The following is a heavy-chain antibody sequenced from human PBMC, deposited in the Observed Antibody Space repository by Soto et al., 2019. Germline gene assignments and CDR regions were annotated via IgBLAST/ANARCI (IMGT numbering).Heavy chain of an antibody. D-gene: IGHD3-22*01. CDR1: GGSISSGGYY. Sequence: SETLSLTCTVSGGSISSGGYYWSWIRQHPGKGLEWIGYTYYSGSTYYNPSLKSRVTISVDTSKNQFSLKLSSVTAADTAVYYCARGGSGSPDAFDIWGQGTMVTVSS. V-gene: IGHV4-31*03. CDR3: ARGGSGSPDAFDI. J-gene: IGHJ3*02. CDR2: TYYSGST.